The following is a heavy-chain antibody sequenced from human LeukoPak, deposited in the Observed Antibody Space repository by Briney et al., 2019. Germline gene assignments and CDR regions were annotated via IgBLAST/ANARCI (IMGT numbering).Heavy chain of an antibody. D-gene: IGHD2-21*01. CDR2: YCSSGNT. CDR1: GGSISSFC. V-gene: IGHV4-4*07. CDR3: ATGGGDLDH. J-gene: IGHJ5*02. Sequence: SETLSLTCTVSGGSISSFCWSWIRQPAGKVLEWIGRYCSSGNTNYNPSLKSRVTMSVDTFQNQFSLKLSSVTAAGTAVYYCATGGGDLDHWGQGTLVTVSS.